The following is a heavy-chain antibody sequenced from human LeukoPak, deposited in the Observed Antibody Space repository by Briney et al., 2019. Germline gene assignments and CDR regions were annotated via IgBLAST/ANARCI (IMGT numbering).Heavy chain of an antibody. D-gene: IGHD3-10*01. CDR2: VNHSGST. J-gene: IGHJ4*02. CDR3: ARTQSFYYVSGSPGLIDY. Sequence: SETLSLTCAVYGGSFSGYYWSWIRQPPGKGLEWVGEVNHSGSTNYNPSLKSRVTISVVTSKNQFTLKLSSVTAADTAVYYCARTQSFYYVSGSPGLIDYWGQGTLVTVSS. CDR1: GGSFSGYY. V-gene: IGHV4-34*01.